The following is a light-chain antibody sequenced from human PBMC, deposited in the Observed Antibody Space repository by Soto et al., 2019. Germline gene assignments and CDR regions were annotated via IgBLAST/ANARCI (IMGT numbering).Light chain of an antibody. Sequence: DIQMTQSPSSLSASIGDTVTVTCRASQTVDRLFHWYQQKPGQAPKRLMNAASTTPTGVPSRFSASGSGTDFTLTISSLQPEDYATYCCQQCYNSPFNFGHGTKVDIK. CDR2: AAS. V-gene: IGKV1-39*01. J-gene: IGKJ3*01. CDR1: QTVDRL. CDR3: QQCYNSPFN.